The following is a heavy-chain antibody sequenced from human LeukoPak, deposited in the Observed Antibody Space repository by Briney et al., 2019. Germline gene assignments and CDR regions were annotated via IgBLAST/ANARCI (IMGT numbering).Heavy chain of an antibody. CDR3: AGYYDFWSGYFDY. D-gene: IGHD3-3*01. CDR2: INHSGST. J-gene: IGHJ4*02. V-gene: IGHV4-34*01. CDR1: GGSFSGYY. Sequence: SETLSLTCAVYGGSFSGYYWSWIRQPPGKGLELNGEINHSGSTNYNPSLKSRVTISVDTSKNQFSLELSSVTAADTAVYYCAGYYDFWSGYFDYWGQGTLVTVSS.